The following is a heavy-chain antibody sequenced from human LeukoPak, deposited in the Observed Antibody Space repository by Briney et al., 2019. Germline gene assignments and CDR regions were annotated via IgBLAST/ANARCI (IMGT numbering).Heavy chain of an antibody. CDR2: ISAYNTNT. J-gene: IGHJ4*02. Sequence: GASVKVSCKASGYTFTNYAISWVRQAPGQGLEWMGWISAYNTNTNYAQNLQGRVTMTTDTSTSTAYMELRSLRSDDTAVYYCARVVVGESAVPIAGYFDYWGQGTLVIVSS. CDR3: ARVVVGESAVPIAGYFDY. D-gene: IGHD2-15*01. CDR1: GYTFTNYA. V-gene: IGHV1-18*01.